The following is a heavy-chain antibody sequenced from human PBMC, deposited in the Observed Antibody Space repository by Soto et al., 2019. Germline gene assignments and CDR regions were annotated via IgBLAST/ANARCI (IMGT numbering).Heavy chain of an antibody. Sequence: GASLKISCTGSGYSLTSSWIGWVLQMPGKGLEWMGIIYPGDSDTRYRPSFQGQVTISADKSISTAYLQWSSLKASDTAPYYCARVRLPWTLDYWGQGTPVTVSS. CDR1: GYSLTSSW. V-gene: IGHV5-51*01. CDR2: IYPGDSDT. D-gene: IGHD4-17*01. J-gene: IGHJ4*02. CDR3: ARVRLPWTLDY.